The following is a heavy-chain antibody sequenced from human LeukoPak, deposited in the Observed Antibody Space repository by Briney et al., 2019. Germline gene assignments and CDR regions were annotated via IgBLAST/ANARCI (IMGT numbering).Heavy chain of an antibody. D-gene: IGHD3-22*01. V-gene: IGHV3-33*05. CDR2: IKFDGIQE. Sequence: GRSLRLSCAASGFSLSSYGMNWVRQAPGKGLEWVGGIKFDGIQEFYADSVKGRFTVSKDTSKNPLHLQMDSLRAEDTAVYYCASGSLGHYSDSSGYEYWGQATLATVSS. J-gene: IGHJ4*02. CDR3: ASGSLGHYSDSSGYEY. CDR1: GFSLSSYG.